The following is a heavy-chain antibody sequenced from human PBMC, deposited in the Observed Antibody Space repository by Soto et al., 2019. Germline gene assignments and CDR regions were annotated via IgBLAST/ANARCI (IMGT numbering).Heavy chain of an antibody. CDR1: GYTFTRYT. CDR3: ARGIATGQLDP. J-gene: IGHJ5*02. CDR2: INPDNGNT. Sequence: GASVKVSGNASGYTFTRYTMNWVRQAPGQRLEWMGWINPDNGNTKSSQKFQDRVIITRDTSASTAYMDLSSLRSEDTAVYYCARGIATGQLDPWGQGTLVTVSS. V-gene: IGHV1-3*01. D-gene: IGHD2-15*01.